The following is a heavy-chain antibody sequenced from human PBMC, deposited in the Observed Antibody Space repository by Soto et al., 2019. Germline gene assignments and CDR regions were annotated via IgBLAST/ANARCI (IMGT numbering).Heavy chain of an antibody. D-gene: IGHD2-2*01. CDR1: GGTFSSDA. J-gene: IGHJ6*02. Sequence: SVKVSCKASGGTFSSDAISWVRQAPGQGLEWMGGIIPIFGTANYAQKFQGRVTITADESTSTAYMELSSLRSEDTAVYYCARQKDIVVVPAAIDYYYGMDVWGQGTTVTVSS. CDR2: IIPIFGTA. V-gene: IGHV1-69*13. CDR3: ARQKDIVVVPAAIDYYYGMDV.